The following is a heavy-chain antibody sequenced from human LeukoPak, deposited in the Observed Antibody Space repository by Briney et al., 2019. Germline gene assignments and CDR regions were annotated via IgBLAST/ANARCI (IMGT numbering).Heavy chain of an antibody. V-gene: IGHV3-53*01. CDR1: GFTFSSYW. J-gene: IGHJ4*02. D-gene: IGHD3-22*01. Sequence: PGGSLRLSCAASGFTFSSYWMSWVRQAPGKGLEWVSVIYSGGSTYYADSVKGRFTISRDNSKNTLYLQMNSLRAEDTAVYYCARDHGDYYDSSGWGQGTLVTVSS. CDR3: ARDHGDYYDSSG. CDR2: IYSGGST.